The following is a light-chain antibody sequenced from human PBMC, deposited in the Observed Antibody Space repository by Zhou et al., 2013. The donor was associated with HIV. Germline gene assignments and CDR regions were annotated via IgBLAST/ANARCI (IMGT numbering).Light chain of an antibody. V-gene: IGKV3-15*01. J-gene: IGKJ2*01. CDR1: HNISRN. Sequence: TVMTQSPATLSASPGERATLSCRASHNISRNLAWYQQRPGQAPRVLIYAASTRATNTPARFTASGSGAEFTLVINNLQSEDFAVYYCQQYNNWPMYTFGQGTRLDIK. CDR3: QQYNNWPMYT. CDR2: AAS.